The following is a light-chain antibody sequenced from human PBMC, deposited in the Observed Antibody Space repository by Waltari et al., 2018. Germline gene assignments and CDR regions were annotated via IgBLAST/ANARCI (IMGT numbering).Light chain of an antibody. V-gene: IGLV8-61*01. Sequence: TCALTSGSVSTNSYATWYQQTPGQPPRTLVYKGSSRSSGVPDRFSGSILGNKAALTITGAQADDESNYYCSLYMGSGIWVFGGGTKLTVL. CDR1: SGSVSTNSY. CDR3: SLYMGSGIWV. J-gene: IGLJ3*02. CDR2: KGS.